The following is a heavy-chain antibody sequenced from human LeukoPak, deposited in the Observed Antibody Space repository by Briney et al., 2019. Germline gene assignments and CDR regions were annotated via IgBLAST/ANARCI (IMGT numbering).Heavy chain of an antibody. CDR2: IYYSGST. V-gene: IGHV4-61*01. J-gene: IGHJ4*02. CDR1: GGSVSSGSYY. D-gene: IGHD3-10*01. Sequence: SETLSLTCTVSGGSVSSGSYYWSWIRQPPGKGLEWIGYIYYSGSTNYNPSLKSRVTISVDTSKNQFSLKLSSVTAADTAVYYCARDSYYGSGSPSNFDYWGQGTLVTVSS. CDR3: ARDSYYGSGSPSNFDY.